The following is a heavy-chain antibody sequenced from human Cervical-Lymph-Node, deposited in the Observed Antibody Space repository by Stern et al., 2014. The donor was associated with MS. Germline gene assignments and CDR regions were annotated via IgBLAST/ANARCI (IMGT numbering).Heavy chain of an antibody. J-gene: IGHJ4*02. CDR2: ISSSSRYI. Sequence: VQLVESGGGLVKPGGSLRLSCAASGFTFSSYSMNWVRQAPGKGLEWVSSISSSSRYIYYADSVKGRFTISRDNAKNSLYLQMNSLRAEDTAVYYCARDRSGYYYDSSGYNNPPFDYWGQGTLVTVSS. CDR3: ARDRSGYYYDSSGYNNPPFDY. D-gene: IGHD3-22*01. V-gene: IGHV3-21*01. CDR1: GFTFSSYS.